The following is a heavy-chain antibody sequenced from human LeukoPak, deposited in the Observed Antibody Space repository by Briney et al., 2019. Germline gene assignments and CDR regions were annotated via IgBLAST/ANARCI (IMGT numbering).Heavy chain of an antibody. J-gene: IGHJ4*02. CDR2: ISGSGGST. Sequence: GGSLRLSCAASGFTFSSYGMSWVRQAPGKGLEWVSAISGSGGSTYYADSVKGRFTISRDNSKNTLYLQMNSLRAEDTAVYYCAKDAYYGSGSLSYFDHWGQGTLVTVSS. D-gene: IGHD3-10*01. V-gene: IGHV3-23*01. CDR1: GFTFSSYG. CDR3: AKDAYYGSGSLSYFDH.